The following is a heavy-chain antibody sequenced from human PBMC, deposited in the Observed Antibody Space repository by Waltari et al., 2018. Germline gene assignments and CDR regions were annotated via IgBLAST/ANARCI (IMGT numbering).Heavy chain of an antibody. D-gene: IGHD3-3*01. J-gene: IGHJ4*02. Sequence: VQLVESGGGLVQPGKTLRRSCVASGFIFEESAMHWVRQVPGKGLEWLSGISWNSNNIVYADSVKGRFTISRDNAENSLYLLMNNLRSDDTALYYCVRDAFGNTIGGVFDYWGQGTLLTVSS. V-gene: IGHV3-9*01. CDR3: VRDAFGNTIGGVFDY. CDR2: ISWNSNNI. CDR1: GFIFEESA.